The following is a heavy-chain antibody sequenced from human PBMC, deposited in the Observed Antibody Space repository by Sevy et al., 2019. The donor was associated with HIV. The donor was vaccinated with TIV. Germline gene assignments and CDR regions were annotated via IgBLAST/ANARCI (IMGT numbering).Heavy chain of an antibody. J-gene: IGHJ5*02. D-gene: IGHD6-19*01. CDR1: GFTFSTYA. CDR2: ISGSGISI. Sequence: GGSLRLSCAASGFTFSTYAMSWVRQAPGKGLEWVSGISGSGISIYYAGSVKGRFTISRDNSKNTVILQMNSLRAEDTAIYYCAKELPGYQYDSSGNLDTWGQGRLVTVS. V-gene: IGHV3-23*01. CDR3: AKELPGYQYDSSGNLDT.